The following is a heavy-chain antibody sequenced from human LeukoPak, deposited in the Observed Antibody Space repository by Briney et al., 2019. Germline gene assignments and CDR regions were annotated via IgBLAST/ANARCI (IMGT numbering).Heavy chain of an antibody. CDR3: AREDSSSSRYYYYGMDV. J-gene: IGHJ6*02. V-gene: IGHV4-34*01. CDR2: INHSGST. D-gene: IGHD6-6*01. Sequence: PETLSLTCAVYGGSFSGYYWSWIRQPPGKGLGWIGEINHSGSTNYNPSLKSRVTISVDTSKNQFSLKLSSVTAADTAVYYCAREDSSSSRYYYYGMDVWGQWTTVTVSS. CDR1: GGSFSGYY.